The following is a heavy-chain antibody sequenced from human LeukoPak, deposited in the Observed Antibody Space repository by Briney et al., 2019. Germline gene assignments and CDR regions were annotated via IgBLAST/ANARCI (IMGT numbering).Heavy chain of an antibody. Sequence: SGPALVKPTQNLTLTCTFSGFSLTTRGMCVSWIRQPPGKALEWLARIDWDDDKYYSTSLKTRLTISKDTSQNQVVLTMTNMDPVDTATYYCARFEVSRGAVDIWGQGTMVTVSP. J-gene: IGHJ3*02. CDR1: GFSLTTRGMC. D-gene: IGHD2-8*01. CDR2: IDWDDDK. CDR3: ARFEVSRGAVDI. V-gene: IGHV2-70*11.